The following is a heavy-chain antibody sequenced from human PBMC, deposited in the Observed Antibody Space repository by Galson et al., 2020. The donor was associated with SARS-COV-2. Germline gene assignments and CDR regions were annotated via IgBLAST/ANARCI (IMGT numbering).Heavy chain of an antibody. V-gene: IGHV3-64D*06. J-gene: IGHJ4*02. D-gene: IGHD5-18*01. CDR3: VKGVDTAMGPGYYFDY. CDR2: ISSNGGST. Sequence: GGSLRLSCSASGFTFSSYAMHWVRQAPGKGLEYVSAISSNGGSTYYADSVKGRFTISRDNSKNTLYLQMSSLRAEDTAVYYCVKGVDTAMGPGYYFDYWGQGTLVTVSS. CDR1: GFTFSSYA.